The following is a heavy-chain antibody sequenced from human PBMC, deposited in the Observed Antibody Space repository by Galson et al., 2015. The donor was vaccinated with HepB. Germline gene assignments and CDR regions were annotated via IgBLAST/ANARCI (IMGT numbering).Heavy chain of an antibody. D-gene: IGHD6-13*01. Sequence: SLRLSCAASGFTFSSYAMHWVRQAPGKGLEWVAVISYDGSNKYYADSVKGRFTISRDNSKNTLYLQMNSLRAEDTAVYYCARYSSDAFDIWGQGTMVTVSS. V-gene: IGHV3-30*04. J-gene: IGHJ3*02. CDR1: GFTFSSYA. CDR2: ISYDGSNK. CDR3: ARYSSDAFDI.